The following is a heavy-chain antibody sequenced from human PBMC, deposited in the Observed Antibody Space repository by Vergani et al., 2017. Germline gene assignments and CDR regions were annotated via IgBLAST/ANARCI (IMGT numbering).Heavy chain of an antibody. CDR3: ARESSSWYGAFDI. Sequence: QVQLQESGPGLVKPSETLSLTCTVSGGSISSYYWSWIRQPPGKGLEWIGYIYYSGSTNYNPSLKSRVTISVVTSKNQFSLELSSVTAADTAVYYCARESSSWYGAFDIWGQGTMVTVSS. J-gene: IGHJ3*02. CDR1: GGSISSYY. V-gene: IGHV4-59*01. D-gene: IGHD6-13*01. CDR2: IYYSGST.